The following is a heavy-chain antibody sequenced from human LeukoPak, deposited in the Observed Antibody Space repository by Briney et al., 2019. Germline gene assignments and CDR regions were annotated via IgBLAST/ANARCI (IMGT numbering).Heavy chain of an antibody. D-gene: IGHD6-19*01. V-gene: IGHV1-2*02. CDR2: IKPNSGGT. CDR3: ARVASSGWHQVDSFGI. CDR1: GYTFTGYY. Sequence: GASVTLSCKATGYTFTGYYMHWVRQAPGQGLEWMGWIKPNSGGTNNAQKFQGRVTMTRDTSISTAYMELSRLRSDDTAMYYCARVASSGWHQVDSFGIWGQETMVTVSS. J-gene: IGHJ3*02.